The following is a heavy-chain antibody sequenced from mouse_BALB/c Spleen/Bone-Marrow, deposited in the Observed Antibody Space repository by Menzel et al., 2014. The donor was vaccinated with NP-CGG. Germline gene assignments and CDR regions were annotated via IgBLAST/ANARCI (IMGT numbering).Heavy chain of an antibody. J-gene: IGHJ3*01. V-gene: IGHV1-20*02. CDR1: GYSFTGYF. Sequence: EVQLQQSGPELVKPGASVKISCKASGYSFTGYFMNWVMQSHGKSLEWIGRINPYNGDTFYNQKFKGKATLTVDKSSNTAHMELRSLASEDSAVYYCARIYDYDRGAWFAHWGQGTLVTVSA. CDR3: ARIYDYDRGAWFAH. CDR2: INPYNGDT. D-gene: IGHD2-4*01.